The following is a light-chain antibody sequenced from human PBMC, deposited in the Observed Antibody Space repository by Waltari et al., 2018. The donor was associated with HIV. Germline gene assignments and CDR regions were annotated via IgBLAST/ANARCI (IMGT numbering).Light chain of an antibody. V-gene: IGKV4-1*01. J-gene: IGKJ1*01. CDR1: PSVLSSSNNKNY. CDR3: QQFYITPPA. CDR2: WAS. Sequence: DIVMTQSPDSLAVSLGDRATISCKSSPSVLSSSNNKNYLAWYQQKPGQPPRLLIYWASTRESGVPDRFSGSGSGTDFTLTISSLQAADVAVYYCQQFYITPPAFGQGTKVEI.